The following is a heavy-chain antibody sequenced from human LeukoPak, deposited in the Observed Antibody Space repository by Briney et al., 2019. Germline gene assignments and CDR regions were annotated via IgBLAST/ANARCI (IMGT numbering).Heavy chain of an antibody. Sequence: SETLSLTCTVSGGSISSYYWTWIRQPPGKGLEWIGYIYYSGSTNYNPSLKSRVTISVDTSKNQFSLKLSSVTAADTAVYYCARDLNDFWSGGYCFYAMDVWGQGTTVTVSS. J-gene: IGHJ6*02. CDR1: GGSISSYY. D-gene: IGHD3-3*01. V-gene: IGHV4-59*01. CDR3: ARDLNDFWSGGYCFYAMDV. CDR2: IYYSGST.